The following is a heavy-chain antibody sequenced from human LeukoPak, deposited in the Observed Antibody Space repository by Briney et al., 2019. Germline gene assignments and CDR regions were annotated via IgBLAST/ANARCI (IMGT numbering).Heavy chain of an antibody. J-gene: IGHJ4*02. V-gene: IGHV4-59*08. D-gene: IGHD3-3*01. CDR3: ATSGLLEWLSGDFYYFDY. CDR1: GGSISSYY. Sequence: PSETLSLTCTVSGGSISSYYWSLIRQPPGKGLEWIGYIYYSGSTNYNPSLKSRVTISVDTSKNQFSLKLSSVTAADTAVYYCATSGLLEWLSGDFYYFDYWGQGTLVTVSS. CDR2: IYYSGST.